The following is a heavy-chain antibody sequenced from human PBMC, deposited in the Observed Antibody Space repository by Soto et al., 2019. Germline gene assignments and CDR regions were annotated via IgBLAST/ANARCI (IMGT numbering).Heavy chain of an antibody. CDR2: INSDGSST. CDR3: ASGALGYGSGGTCYGGGWFDP. J-gene: IGHJ5*02. CDR1: GFTFSSYW. D-gene: IGHD2-15*01. Sequence: GGSLRLSCAASGFTFSSYWMHWVRQAPGKGLVSVSRINSDGSSTSYADSVKGRFTISRDNAKNTLYLQMNSLRYEDTAVYYCASGALGYGSGGTCYGGGWFDPWGQGTLVTVSS. V-gene: IGHV3-74*01.